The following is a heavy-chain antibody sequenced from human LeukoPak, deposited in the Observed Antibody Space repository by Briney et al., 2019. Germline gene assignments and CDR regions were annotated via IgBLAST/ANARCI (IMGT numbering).Heavy chain of an antibody. CDR2: IYYSGST. CDR3: ARENSGSYYGADYYFDY. CDR1: GGSISSYY. Sequence: PSETLSLTCTVSGGSISSYYWSWIRRPPGKGLEWIGYIYYSGSTNYNPSLKSRVTISVDTSKNQFSLKLSSVTAADTAVYYCARENSGSYYGADYYFDYWGQGTLVTVSS. V-gene: IGHV4-59*01. J-gene: IGHJ4*02. D-gene: IGHD1-26*01.